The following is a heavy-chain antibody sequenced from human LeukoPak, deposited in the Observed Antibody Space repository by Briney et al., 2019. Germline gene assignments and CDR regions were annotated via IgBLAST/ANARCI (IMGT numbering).Heavy chain of an antibody. V-gene: IGHV1-2*02. J-gene: IGHJ3*02. CDR2: INPNSGGT. Sequence: GASVKLSCKASGYTFADCYMHWVRQAPGQVLEWMGWINPNSGGTNYAQKVQGRVTMTRDTSISTAYMEQSRLRPDDTAVYYCARDFGKWELVGGAFDIWGQGTMVTVSS. CDR1: GYTFADCY. D-gene: IGHD1-26*01. CDR3: ARDFGKWELVGGAFDI.